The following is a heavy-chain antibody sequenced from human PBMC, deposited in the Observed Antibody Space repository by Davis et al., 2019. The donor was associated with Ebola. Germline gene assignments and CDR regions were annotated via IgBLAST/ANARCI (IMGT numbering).Heavy chain of an antibody. CDR3: ARGGDVLLWFGEADAFDI. D-gene: IGHD3-10*01. J-gene: IGHJ3*02. CDR1: GYTLTEFS. V-gene: IGHV1-8*01. Sequence: ASVKVSCKVSGYTLTEFSIHWVRQATGQGLEWMGWMNPNSGNTGYAQKFQGRVTMTRNTSISTAYMELSSLRSEDTAVYYCARGGDVLLWFGEADAFDIWGQGTMVTVSS. CDR2: MNPNSGNT.